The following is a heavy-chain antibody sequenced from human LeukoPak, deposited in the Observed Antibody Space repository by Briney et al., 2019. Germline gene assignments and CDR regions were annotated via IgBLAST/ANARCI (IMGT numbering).Heavy chain of an antibody. Sequence: SETLSLACTVSGGSISSSSYYWGWIRQPPGKGLEWIGSIYYSGSTYYNPSLKSRVTISVDTSKNQFSLKLSSVTAADTAVYYCARGTAFDYWGQGTLVTVSS. CDR1: GGSISSSSYY. CDR3: ARGTAFDY. V-gene: IGHV4-39*07. J-gene: IGHJ4*02. CDR2: IYYSGST.